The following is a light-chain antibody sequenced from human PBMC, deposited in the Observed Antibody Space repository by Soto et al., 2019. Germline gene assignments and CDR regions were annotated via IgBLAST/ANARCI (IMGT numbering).Light chain of an antibody. CDR3: QVRDVWPM. V-gene: IGKV3-11*01. Sequence: IVLTQSPATLSLSPGERVALSCRASQSVSTSLAWYQHKPGQAPRLIIYDASKRAPGIPDRFSGSGSGTDFTLTISSLEPEDLAVYYCQVRDVWPMFGQGTKVEIK. CDR2: DAS. CDR1: QSVSTS. J-gene: IGKJ1*01.